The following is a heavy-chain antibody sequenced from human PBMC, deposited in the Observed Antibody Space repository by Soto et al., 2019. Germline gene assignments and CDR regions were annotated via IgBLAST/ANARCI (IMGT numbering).Heavy chain of an antibody. CDR3: ARDRPYFDFWSGQPSYFGY. CDR1: GYTFTNFG. J-gene: IGHJ4*02. D-gene: IGHD3-3*01. CDR2: ISAYSGNT. V-gene: IGHV1-18*01. Sequence: ASVKVSCKASGYTFTNFGISWVRQAPGQGLEWMGWISAYSGNTNYAQKFQGRVTMTTDTSTSTAYMELRSLRSDDTAVYYCARDRPYFDFWSGQPSYFGYWGLGTLVTVSS.